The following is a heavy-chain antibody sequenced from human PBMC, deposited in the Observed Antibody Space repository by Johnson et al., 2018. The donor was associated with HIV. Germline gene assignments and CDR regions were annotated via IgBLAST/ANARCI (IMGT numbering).Heavy chain of an antibody. Sequence: VQLVESGGNLVQPGGSLRLSCAASGFSVSNYYMSWVRQAPGKGLEWVSVLFSDGTTYYADSVKGRFTISRDNSKNTLFLQMNSLGADDTAVFYCARACRDGYTCDVYDIVGQGTMVTVSS. V-gene: IGHV3-66*01. CDR2: LFSDGTT. CDR3: ARACRDGYTCDVYDI. CDR1: GFSVSNYY. D-gene: IGHD5-24*01. J-gene: IGHJ3*02.